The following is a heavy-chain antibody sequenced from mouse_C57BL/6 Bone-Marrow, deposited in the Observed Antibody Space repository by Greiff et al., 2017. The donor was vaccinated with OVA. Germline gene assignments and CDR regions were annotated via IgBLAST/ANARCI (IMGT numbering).Heavy chain of an antibody. CDR2: IYPGSGST. V-gene: IGHV1-55*01. J-gene: IGHJ2*01. Sequence: VQVVESGAELVKPGASVKMSCKASGYTFTSYWITWVKQRPGQGLEWIGDIYPGSGSTNYNEKFKSKATLTVDTSSSTAYMQLSSLTSEDSAVYYCARNYYGSSYDYWGQGTTLTVSS. CDR3: ARNYYGSSYDY. D-gene: IGHD1-1*01. CDR1: GYTFTSYW.